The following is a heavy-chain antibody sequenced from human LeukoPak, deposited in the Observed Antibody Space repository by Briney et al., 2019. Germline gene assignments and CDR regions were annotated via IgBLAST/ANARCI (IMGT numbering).Heavy chain of an antibody. V-gene: IGHV3-15*04. CDR3: TTGIRGD. J-gene: IGHJ4*02. CDR2: IASKTDGGAT. Sequence: GGSLRLSCAASGLTLSNVWMNWVRQAPGEGLDWVGRIASKTDGGATDYAAPVKGRFTISRDDSKNTLNLQMNSLKTEDTAVYYCTTGIRGDWGQGTLVTVSS. CDR1: GLTLSNVW. D-gene: IGHD3-10*01.